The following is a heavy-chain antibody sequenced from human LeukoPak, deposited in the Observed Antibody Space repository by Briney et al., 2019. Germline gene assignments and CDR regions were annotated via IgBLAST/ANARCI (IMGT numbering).Heavy chain of an antibody. Sequence: PSETLSLTCAVYGGSFSGYYWSWIRQPPGKGLEWIGEINHSGSTNYNPSLKSRVTISVDTSKNQFSLKLSSVTAADTAVYYCARDLEMATITRDYYYYGMDVWGQGTTVTVSS. J-gene: IGHJ6*02. CDR1: GGSFSGYY. CDR2: INHSGST. CDR3: ARDLEMATITRDYYYYGMDV. V-gene: IGHV4-34*01. D-gene: IGHD5-12*01.